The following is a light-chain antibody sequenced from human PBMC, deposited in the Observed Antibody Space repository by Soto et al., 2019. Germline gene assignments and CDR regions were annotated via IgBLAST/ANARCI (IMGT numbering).Light chain of an antibody. J-gene: IGKJ2*01. CDR3: QQYHNFSPYT. V-gene: IGKV1-5*03. CDR1: QSIGGW. CDR2: KAS. Sequence: DIQMTQSPSTLCASVGDRVAITCRASQSIGGWLAWYQQKPGKAPKLLISKASDLESGVPSRFSGSESGTEFTLTISNLQPDDFATYYCQQYHNFSPYTFGQGTKLEIK.